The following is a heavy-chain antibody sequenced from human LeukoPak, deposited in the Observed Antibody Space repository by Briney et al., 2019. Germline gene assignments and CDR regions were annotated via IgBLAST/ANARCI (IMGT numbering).Heavy chain of an antibody. CDR2: IYYSGST. CDR1: GGPISSYY. V-gene: IGHV4-59*08. J-gene: IGHJ5*02. CDR3: ASLGYCSSTSCYAPIYNWFDP. Sequence: KPSETLSLTCTVSGGPISSYYWSWIRQPPGKGLEWIGYIYYSGSTNYNPSLKSRVTISVDTSKNQFSLKLSSVTAADTAVYYCASLGYCSSTSCYAPIYNWFDPWGQEPWSPSPQ. D-gene: IGHD2-2*01.